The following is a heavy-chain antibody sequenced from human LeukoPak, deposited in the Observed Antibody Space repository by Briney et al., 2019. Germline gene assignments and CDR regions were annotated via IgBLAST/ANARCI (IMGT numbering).Heavy chain of an antibody. CDR2: IYYSGST. CDR1: GFTFSSYW. J-gene: IGHJ3*02. D-gene: IGHD1-1*01. V-gene: IGHV4-59*01. CDR3: ARDRNDGSSAFDI. Sequence: GSLRLSCAASGFTFSSYWMSWVRQAPGKGLEWIGYIYYSGSTNYNPSLKSRVTISVDTSKNQFSLKLSSVTAADTAVYYCARDRNDGSSAFDIWGQGTMVTVSS.